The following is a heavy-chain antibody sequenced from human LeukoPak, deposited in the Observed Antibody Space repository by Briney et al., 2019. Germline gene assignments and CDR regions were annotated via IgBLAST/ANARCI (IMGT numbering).Heavy chain of an antibody. CDR3: ARDDAVVQGNTDY. CDR1: GFTFSSYS. Sequence: GGSLRLSCAASGFTFSSYSMNWVRQAPGKGLEWVSSISSSSSYIYYADSVKGRFPISRDNAKNSLYLQMNSLRAEDTAVYYCARDDAVVQGNTDYWGQGTLVTVSS. V-gene: IGHV3-21*01. CDR2: ISSSSSYI. D-gene: IGHD2-2*01. J-gene: IGHJ4*02.